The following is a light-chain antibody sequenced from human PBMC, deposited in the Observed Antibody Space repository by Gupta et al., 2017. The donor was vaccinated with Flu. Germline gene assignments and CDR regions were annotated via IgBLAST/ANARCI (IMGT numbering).Light chain of an antibody. CDR3: AAWDDSLNGWV. CDR2: SNN. J-gene: IGLJ3*02. V-gene: IGLV1-44*01. Sequence: QSVPTQFPSASGTPGECLTTSCSGSRPNIGSNTVNWYQQLPGTAPKLLIYSNNQRPPGVPDRFSGSESGTSASLAISGLQSEDEADYYCAAWDDSLNGWVFGGGTKLTVL. CDR1: RPNIGSNT.